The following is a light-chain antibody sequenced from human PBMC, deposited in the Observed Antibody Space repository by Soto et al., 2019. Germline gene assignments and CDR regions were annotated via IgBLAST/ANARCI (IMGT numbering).Light chain of an antibody. J-gene: IGKJ5*01. CDR2: GAS. V-gene: IGKV3-20*01. CDR1: QSVNTY. Sequence: EIVLTQSPATLSLSPGERDTLSCRASQSVNTYLAWYQQKPGQAPRLLIYGASSRATGIPDRFSGSGSGTDFTLTISRLEPEDFAVYYCQQYGSSPPITFGQGTRLEIK. CDR3: QQYGSSPPIT.